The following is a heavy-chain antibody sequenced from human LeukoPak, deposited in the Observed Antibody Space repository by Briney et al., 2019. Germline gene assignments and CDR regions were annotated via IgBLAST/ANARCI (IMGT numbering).Heavy chain of an antibody. Sequence: KASETLSLTCTVSGGSISSDNYYWTWIRQPAGKGLEWIGRIYGRGSANYNPSLKSRVTISVDTSKNQFSLKLNSVTAADTAMYYCARDVGSSWFSIWFDPWGQGTLVTVSS. CDR3: ARDVGSSWFSIWFDP. D-gene: IGHD6-13*01. CDR2: IYGRGSA. J-gene: IGHJ5*02. CDR1: GGSISSDNYY. V-gene: IGHV4-61*02.